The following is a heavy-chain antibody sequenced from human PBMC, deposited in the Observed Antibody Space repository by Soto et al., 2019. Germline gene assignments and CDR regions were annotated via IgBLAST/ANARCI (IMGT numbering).Heavy chain of an antibody. CDR3: AKWSGTEALDP. J-gene: IGHJ5*02. Sequence: PGGSLRLSCAASGFTFSSNVMNWVRQAPGKGLEWVSGITASGGATSYADSVKGRFTISRDNSQNTLYLQVKSLRAEDTAVYYCAKWSGTEALDPWGQGTLVTVSS. D-gene: IGHD3-3*01. CDR2: ITASGGAT. CDR1: GFTFSSNV. V-gene: IGHV3-23*01.